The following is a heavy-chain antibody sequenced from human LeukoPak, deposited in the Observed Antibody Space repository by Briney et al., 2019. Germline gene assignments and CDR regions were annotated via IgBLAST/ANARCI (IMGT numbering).Heavy chain of an antibody. CDR1: GYTFTSYA. J-gene: IGHJ4*02. CDR2: INTNTGNP. D-gene: IGHD3-22*01. Sequence: ASVKVSCKASGYTFTSYAMHWVRQAPGQGLEWMGWINTNTGNPTYAQGFTGRFVFSLDTSVSTAYLQISSLKAEDTAVYYCARSLFYYYDSSGYSHFDYWGQGTLVTVSS. CDR3: ARSLFYYYDSSGYSHFDY. V-gene: IGHV7-4-1*02.